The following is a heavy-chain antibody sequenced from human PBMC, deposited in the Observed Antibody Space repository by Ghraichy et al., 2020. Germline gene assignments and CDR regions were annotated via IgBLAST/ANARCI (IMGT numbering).Heavy chain of an antibody. V-gene: IGHV4-39*01. Sequence: SQTISLTCTVSGGSISSSSYYWGWIRQPPGKGLEWIGSIYYSGSTYYNPSLKSRVTISVDTSKNQFSLKLSSVTAADTAVYYCARLRGYSRITMVRGEIDYWGQGTLVTVSS. J-gene: IGHJ4*02. CDR1: GGSISSSSYY. CDR2: IYYSGST. CDR3: ARLRGYSRITMVRGEIDY. D-gene: IGHD3-10*01.